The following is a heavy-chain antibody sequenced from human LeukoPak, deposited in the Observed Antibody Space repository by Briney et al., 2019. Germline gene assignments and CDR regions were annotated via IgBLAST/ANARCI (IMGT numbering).Heavy chain of an antibody. CDR3: ARERGYSGYAPLDY. D-gene: IGHD5-12*01. CDR1: GGSISSYY. Sequence: PSETLSLTCTVSGGSISSYYWSSIRQPPGKGLEWIGYIYYSGSTNYNPSLKSRVTISVDTSKNQFSLKLSSVTAADTAVYYCARERGYSGYAPLDYWGQGTLVTVSS. CDR2: IYYSGST. J-gene: IGHJ4*02. V-gene: IGHV4-59*01.